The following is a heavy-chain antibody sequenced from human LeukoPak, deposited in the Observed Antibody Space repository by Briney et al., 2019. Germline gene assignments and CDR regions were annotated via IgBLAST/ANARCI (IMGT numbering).Heavy chain of an antibody. Sequence: GDSLRLSCAASGFTFSGYSMSWVRQAPGKGLEWLSYISSSSSGIYYADSVKGRFTISRDNAKSTLYLQMNSLRDDDTAVYYCARDRYYAFDIWGQGTMVTVSS. CDR2: ISSSSSGI. V-gene: IGHV3-48*02. CDR3: ARDRYYAFDI. D-gene: IGHD3-9*01. CDR1: GFTFSGYS. J-gene: IGHJ3*02.